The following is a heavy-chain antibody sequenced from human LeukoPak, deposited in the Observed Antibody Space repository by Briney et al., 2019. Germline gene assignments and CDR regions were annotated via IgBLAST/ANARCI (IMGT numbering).Heavy chain of an antibody. V-gene: IGHV3-15*01. CDR3: TTVGYCDGTSCSGFDY. J-gene: IGHJ4*02. CDR1: GFTFNHAW. D-gene: IGHD2-2*01. CDR2: IKSKTDGGTT. Sequence: GGSLRLFCAASGFTFNHAWMNWVRQAPGKGLEWVGHIKSKTDGGTTDYAAPVKGRFTISRDDSKNTLYLQMNSLKTEDTAMYYCTTVGYCDGTSCSGFDYWGQGTLVTVSS.